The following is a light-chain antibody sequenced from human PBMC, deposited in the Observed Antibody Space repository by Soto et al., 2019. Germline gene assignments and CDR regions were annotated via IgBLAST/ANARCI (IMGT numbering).Light chain of an antibody. J-gene: IGKJ4*01. CDR2: GAS. CDR3: QQHGTSPIT. Sequence: EIVMTQSPATLSVSPVERATLSCMASQSVSSNLAWYQQKPGQAPRLLIYGASTRATGIPARFSGSGSGTEFTLTISRLEPEDFAVYYCQQHGTSPITFGGGTKVDIK. CDR1: QSVSSN. V-gene: IGKV3-15*01.